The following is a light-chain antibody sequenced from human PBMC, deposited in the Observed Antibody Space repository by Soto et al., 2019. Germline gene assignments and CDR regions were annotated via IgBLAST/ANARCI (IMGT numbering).Light chain of an antibody. V-gene: IGLV2-14*03. Sequence: QSVLTQPASVSGSPGQSITISCTGSSSDIGRYDYVSWYQQLPGKAPKLIIYRVINRPSGISDRFSGSKSGNSASLSISGLQPEDEASYFCGSYTSATTWVFGGVTQLTVL. J-gene: IGLJ3*02. CDR1: SSDIGRYDY. CDR2: RVI. CDR3: GSYTSATTWV.